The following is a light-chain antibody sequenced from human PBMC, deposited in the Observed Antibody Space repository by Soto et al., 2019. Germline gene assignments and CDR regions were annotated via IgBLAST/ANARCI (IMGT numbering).Light chain of an antibody. V-gene: IGLV2-14*01. CDR1: SSDIGAFNY. Sequence: QSALTQPASVSGSPGQSITLSCTGTSSDIGAFNYVSWYQQHPGKAPKLIIYEVSNRPSGVSNRFSGSKSGNTASLTISGLQAEDEADYYCSSYTSRSTLVIYGGWTKVTVL. CDR2: EVS. J-gene: IGLJ2*01. CDR3: SSYTSRSTLVI.